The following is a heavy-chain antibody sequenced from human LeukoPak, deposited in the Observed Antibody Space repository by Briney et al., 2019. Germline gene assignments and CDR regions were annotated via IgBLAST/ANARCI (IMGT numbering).Heavy chain of an antibody. J-gene: IGHJ5*02. V-gene: IGHV1-2*02. CDR3: ARDPAFIVVVPAAINWFDP. Sequence: ASVKVSCKASGYTFTGYYMHWVRQAPGQGLEWMGWINPNSGGTNYAQKFQGRVTMTRDASISTAYMELSRLRSDDTAVYYCARDPAFIVVVPAAINWFDPWAREPWSPSPQ. CDR2: INPNSGGT. D-gene: IGHD2-2*02. CDR1: GYTFTGYY.